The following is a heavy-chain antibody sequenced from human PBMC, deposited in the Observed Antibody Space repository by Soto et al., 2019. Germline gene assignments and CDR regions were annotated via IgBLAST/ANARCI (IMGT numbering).Heavy chain of an antibody. Sequence: SETLSLTCAVYGGSFSGYYWSWIRQPPGKGLEWIGEINHSGSTNYNPSLKSRVTISVDTSKNQFSLKLSSVTAADTAVYYCARGPPYCSGGSCYANWFDPWGQGTLVTVSS. CDR2: INHSGST. CDR1: GGSFSGYY. D-gene: IGHD2-15*01. V-gene: IGHV4-34*01. J-gene: IGHJ5*02. CDR3: ARGPPYCSGGSCYANWFDP.